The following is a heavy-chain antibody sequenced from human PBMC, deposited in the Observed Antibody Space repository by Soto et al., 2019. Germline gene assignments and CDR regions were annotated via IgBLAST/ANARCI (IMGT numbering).Heavy chain of an antibody. CDR1: GYTFTSYG. Sequence: QVQLVQSGAEVKKPGASVKVPCRASGYTFTSYGISWVRQAPGQGLEWMGWISTYYGKTMYVENFQGRVTMTRDAPTNTAYIEWRSQRSDEAAVYYCAGGSYVDSGCLSFAYWGQGALVTVSS. CDR2: ISTYYGKT. V-gene: IGHV1-18*01. D-gene: IGHD3-16*01. J-gene: IGHJ4*02. CDR3: AGGSYVDSGCLSFAY.